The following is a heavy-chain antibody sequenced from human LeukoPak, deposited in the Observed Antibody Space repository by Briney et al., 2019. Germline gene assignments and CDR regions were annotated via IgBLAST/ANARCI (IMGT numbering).Heavy chain of an antibody. V-gene: IGHV3-53*04. Sequence: GGSMTLSCAASGFTVSSNYMSWVRQAAGKGLEWVSVIYSGGSPYYPDSVKGRFTLSTHNSENPLYLQMNSLRADDTAVYYCARSARSVYYYVPFGYWGQGTLVTVSS. CDR2: IYSGGSP. J-gene: IGHJ4*02. D-gene: IGHD3-22*01. CDR1: GFTVSSNY. CDR3: ARSARSVYYYVPFGY.